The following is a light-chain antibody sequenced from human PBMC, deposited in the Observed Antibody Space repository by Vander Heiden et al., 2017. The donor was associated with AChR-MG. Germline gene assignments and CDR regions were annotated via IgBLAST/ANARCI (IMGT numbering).Light chain of an antibody. V-gene: IGLV2-14*01. CDR1: SSDIGGYDY. CDR3: SSYTSSTTVGV. CDR2: DVI. J-gene: IGLJ2*01. Sequence: QSALTQPASVSGSPGQSLTISCTGTSSDIGGYDYVSWYQQYPGKAPKLMIYDVIKRPSGVSNRFSGSKTGNTASLTISGLQAEDEADYYCSSYTSSTTVGVFGGGTKLTVL.